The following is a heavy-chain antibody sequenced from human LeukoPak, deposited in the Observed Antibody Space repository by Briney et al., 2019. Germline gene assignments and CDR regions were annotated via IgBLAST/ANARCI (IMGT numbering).Heavy chain of an antibody. J-gene: IGHJ4*02. CDR2: ISGSGGST. V-gene: IGHV3-23*01. Sequence: GGSLRLSCAASGFTLSSYAMDWVRQAPGKGLEWVSAISGSGGSTNYADSVKGRFTISRDNSKNTLYLQMNSLRAEDTAVYYCARDSSGPIDYWGQGTLVTVSS. CDR3: ARDSSGPIDY. CDR1: GFTLSSYA. D-gene: IGHD6-19*01.